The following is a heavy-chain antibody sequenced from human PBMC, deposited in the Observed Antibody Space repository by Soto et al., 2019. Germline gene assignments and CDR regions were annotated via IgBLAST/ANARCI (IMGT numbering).Heavy chain of an antibody. V-gene: IGHV3-33*01. CDR2: IWYDGSNK. CDR1: GFAFSSYG. CDR3: ARDHEPYGMDV. J-gene: IGHJ6*02. Sequence: QVQLVESGGGVVQPGRSLRLSCAASGFAFSSYGMHWVRQAPGKGLEWVAVIWYDGSNKYYADSVKGRFTISRDNSKNTLYLQMNSLRAEDTAVYYCARDHEPYGMDVWGQGTTVTVSS.